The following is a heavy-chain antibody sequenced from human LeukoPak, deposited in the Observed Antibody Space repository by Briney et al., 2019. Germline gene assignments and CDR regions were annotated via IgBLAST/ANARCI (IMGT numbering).Heavy chain of an antibody. J-gene: IGHJ4*02. CDR1: GFTVSSNY. CDR3: VRGGSGGTFDY. CDR2: IYSDGST. V-gene: IGHV3-53*01. Sequence: PGGSLRLSCAASGFTVSSNYMSWVRQAPGKGLEWVSEIYSDGSTYYAASVKGRFSISRHNSKNTVYLQMNSLRAEDTAVYYCVRGGSGGTFDYWGQGTLVTVSS. D-gene: IGHD3-10*01.